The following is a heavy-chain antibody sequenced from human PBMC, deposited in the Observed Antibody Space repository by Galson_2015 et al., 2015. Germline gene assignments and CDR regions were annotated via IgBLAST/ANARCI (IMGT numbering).Heavy chain of an antibody. V-gene: IGHV1-2*06. CDR2: INPNSGGT. CDR1: GYTFTGYY. D-gene: IGHD3-3*01. J-gene: IGHJ5*02. CDR3: ARIARITIFGVGNHWFDP. Sequence: SVKVSCKASGYTFTGYYMHWVRQAPGQGLEWMGRINPNSGGTNYAQKFQGRVTMTRDTSISTAYMELSRLRSDDTAVYYCARIARITIFGVGNHWFDPWGQGTLVTVSS.